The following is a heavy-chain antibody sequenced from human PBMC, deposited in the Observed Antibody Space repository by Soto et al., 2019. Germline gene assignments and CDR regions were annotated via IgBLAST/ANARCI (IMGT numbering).Heavy chain of an antibody. V-gene: IGHV1-3*01. Sequence: ASVKVSCKASGYTLTSYAMHWVRQAPGQRPEWMGWINAGNGNTKYSQKFQGRVTSTRDTSASTAYMERSSLRSEDTAVYYCARVEKGGINYDILTGYYSAFDPWGQGTLVTV. J-gene: IGHJ5*02. CDR1: GYTLTSYA. D-gene: IGHD3-9*01. CDR3: ARVEKGGINYDILTGYYSAFDP. CDR2: INAGNGNT.